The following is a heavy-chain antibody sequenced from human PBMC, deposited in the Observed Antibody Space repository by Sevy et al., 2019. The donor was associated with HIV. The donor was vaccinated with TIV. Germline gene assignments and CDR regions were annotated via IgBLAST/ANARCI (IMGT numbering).Heavy chain of an antibody. CDR1: GGSFSGYY. Sequence: SETLSLTCAVYGGSFSGYYWSWIRQPPGKGLEWIGEVNHSGSTNYNPSLKSRVTISVDTSKNQFSLQLRSVTAAATAVYYCAGGTPGGYGSGSYYQNGADYWGQGTLVTVSS. D-gene: IGHD3-10*01. J-gene: IGHJ4*02. V-gene: IGHV4-34*01. CDR3: AGGTPGGYGSGSYYQNGADY. CDR2: VNHSGST.